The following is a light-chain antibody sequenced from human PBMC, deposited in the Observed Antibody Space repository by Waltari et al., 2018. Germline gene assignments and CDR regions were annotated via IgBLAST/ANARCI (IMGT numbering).Light chain of an antibody. J-gene: IGKJ1*01. Sequence: DIQMTQSPSTLSASIGARVTITCRASQRIHSWLAWYQQRPGQAPHLLIYDVSSLETGAPSRFSGSGSGTEFTLTISSLQPDDFATYYCQQYNTFSGTFGQGTKVEIK. V-gene: IGKV1-5*01. CDR2: DVS. CDR3: QQYNTFSGT. CDR1: QRIHSW.